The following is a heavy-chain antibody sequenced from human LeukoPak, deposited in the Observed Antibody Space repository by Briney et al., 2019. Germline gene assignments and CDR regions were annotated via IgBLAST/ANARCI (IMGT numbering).Heavy chain of an antibody. J-gene: IGHJ4*02. CDR3: VREIGYCSGGSCYSI. V-gene: IGHV1-18*01. D-gene: IGHD2-15*01. CDR2: ISAYNGNT. Sequence: SVKVSCKSSGYTYPRYGISWVRQARGQGLEGMGWISAYNGNTNYVQKLRGRVNMTTHTPTRKAYIELRRLTSDHTPVYYCVREIGYCSGGSCYSIGGRGTVVSVSS. CDR1: GYTYPRYG.